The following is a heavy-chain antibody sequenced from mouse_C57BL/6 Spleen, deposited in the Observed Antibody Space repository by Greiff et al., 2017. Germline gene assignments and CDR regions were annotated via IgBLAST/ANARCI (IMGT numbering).Heavy chain of an antibody. V-gene: IGHV1-72*01. Sequence: QVQLQQPGAELVKPGASVKLSCKASGYTFTSYWMHWVKQRPGRGLEWIGRIDPNSGGTKYNEKFKRKATLTVAKPSSTAYMQLSSLTSEESAVYNCAREESYYSNEGYFDVWGTGTTVTVSS. J-gene: IGHJ1*03. CDR2: IDPNSGGT. CDR1: GYTFTSYW. CDR3: AREESYYSNEGYFDV. D-gene: IGHD2-5*01.